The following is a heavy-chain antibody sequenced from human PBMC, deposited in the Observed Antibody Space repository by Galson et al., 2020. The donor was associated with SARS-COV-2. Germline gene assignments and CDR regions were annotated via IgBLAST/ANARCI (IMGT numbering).Heavy chain of an antibody. CDR1: GFTFSSYA. Sequence: GESLKISCAASGFTFSSYAMHWVRQAPGKGLEYVSAISSNGGSTYYANSVKGRFTISRDNSKNTLYLQMGSLRAEDMAVYYCARATTWPYYYDSSGQGGYYYYYGMDVWGQGTTVTVSS. CDR2: ISSNGGST. V-gene: IGHV3-64*01. D-gene: IGHD3-22*01. J-gene: IGHJ6*02. CDR3: ARATTWPYYYDSSGQGGYYYYYGMDV.